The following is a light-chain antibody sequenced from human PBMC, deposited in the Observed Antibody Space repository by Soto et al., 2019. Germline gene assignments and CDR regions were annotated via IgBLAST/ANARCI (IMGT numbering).Light chain of an antibody. Sequence: QSALTQPPSVSGAPGQRVTISCTGSSSNIGAGYDVHWYQQLPGTAPKLLIYGNSNRPSGVPDRFSGSKSGTSASLAITGLQAEDEADYYSQSYDSSLSGSGVFGTGTKVTVL. CDR3: QSYDSSLSGSGV. V-gene: IGLV1-40*01. CDR2: GNS. CDR1: SSNIGAGYD. J-gene: IGLJ1*01.